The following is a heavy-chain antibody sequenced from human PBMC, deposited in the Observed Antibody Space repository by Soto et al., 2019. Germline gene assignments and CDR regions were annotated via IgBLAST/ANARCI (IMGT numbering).Heavy chain of an antibody. CDR2: ISGSGGST. J-gene: IGHJ6*03. CDR3: AKDNDFWKYYYMDV. D-gene: IGHD3-3*01. Sequence: GGSLRLSCAASGFTFSNYAMSWVRQAPGKGLEWVSAISGSGGSTYYADSVKGRFTISRDNSKNTLYLQMNSLRAEDTAIYYCAKDNDFWKYYYMDVWGKGTTVTVSS. CDR1: GFTFSNYA. V-gene: IGHV3-23*01.